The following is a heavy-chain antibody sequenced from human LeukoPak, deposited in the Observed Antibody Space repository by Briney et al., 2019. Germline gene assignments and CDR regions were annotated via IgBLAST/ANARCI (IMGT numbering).Heavy chain of an antibody. D-gene: IGHD6-19*01. V-gene: IGHV5-51*01. CDR2: IYPGDPDT. CDR3: ARQTVPGLLYFDY. Sequence: GASLKISCQGSGYSFTNYWIGWVRPMPGKGLEWMAIIYPGDPDTRYSPSFRGQVTISADKSISTAYLQWISLKASDTAMYYCARQTVPGLLYFDYWGQGTLITVSS. J-gene: IGHJ4*02. CDR1: GYSFTNYW.